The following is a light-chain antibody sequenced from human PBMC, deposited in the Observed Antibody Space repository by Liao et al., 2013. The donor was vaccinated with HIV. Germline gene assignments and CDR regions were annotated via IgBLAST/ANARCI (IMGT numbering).Light chain of an antibody. CDR3: QSADANVAV. V-gene: IGLV3-25*03. CDR1: ACQNNY. Sequence: SYELTQPPSVSVSPGQTARITCSGGVACQNNYVHWYQQKTGQAPVLVMFKDTERPSGIPDRFSGSSSGTEVMLTISGVQAEDEADYYCQSADANVAVFGGGTKLTVL. CDR2: KDT. J-gene: IGLJ3*02.